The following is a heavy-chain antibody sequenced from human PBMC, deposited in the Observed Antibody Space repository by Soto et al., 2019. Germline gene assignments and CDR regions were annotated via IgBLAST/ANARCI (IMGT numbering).Heavy chain of an antibody. Sequence: GESLKISCKGSGYSFTSYWIGWVRQMPGKGLEWMGIIYPGDSDTRYSPSFQGQVTISADKSISTAYLQWSSLKASDTAMYYCARLPPHDYINYEGIYYYYYMDVWGKGTTVTVSS. CDR3: ARLPPHDYINYEGIYYYYYMDV. V-gene: IGHV5-51*01. CDR1: GYSFTSYW. CDR2: IYPGDSDT. D-gene: IGHD4-4*01. J-gene: IGHJ6*03.